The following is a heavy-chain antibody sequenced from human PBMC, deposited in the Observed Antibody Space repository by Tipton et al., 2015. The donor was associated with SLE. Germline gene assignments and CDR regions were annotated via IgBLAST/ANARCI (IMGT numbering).Heavy chain of an antibody. Sequence: TLSLTCAVSGGSFSVFHWTWIRQPPGQGLGWIGEIADTGSPNYNPSLKSRVTISLDTSKSQFSLILNSLTSADTAVYYCARGPFQRWPPGAYWGQETLVTVSS. V-gene: IGHV4-34*01. J-gene: IGHJ4*02. CDR1: GGSFSVFH. CDR3: ARGPFQRWPPGAY. D-gene: IGHD6-19*01. CDR2: IADTGSP.